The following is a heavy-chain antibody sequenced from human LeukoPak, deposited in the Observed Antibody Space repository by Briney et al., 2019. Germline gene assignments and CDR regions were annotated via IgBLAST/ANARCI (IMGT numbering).Heavy chain of an antibody. D-gene: IGHD3-10*01. V-gene: IGHV6-1*01. CDR3: ARGGYYGSGSFYSTQTSVFDY. CDR2: TYYRSEWYN. Sequence: SQTLSLTCDISGDSVSSNSAAWNWIRQSPSRGLEWLGRTYYRSEWYNEYSVSVKSRITINPDTSKNQFSLQLNSVTPEDTAVYYCARGGYYGSGSFYSTQTSVFDYWGQGTLVTVSS. CDR1: GDSVSSNSAA. J-gene: IGHJ4*02.